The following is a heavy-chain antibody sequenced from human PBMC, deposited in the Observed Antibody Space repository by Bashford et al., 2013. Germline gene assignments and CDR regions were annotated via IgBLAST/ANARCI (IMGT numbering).Heavy chain of an antibody. Sequence: GSLRLSCAASGFTFSSYSMNWVRQAPGKGLEWVSSISSSSSYIYYADSMKGRFTISRDNAKNSLYLQMNSLRAEDTAVYYCARGLDSSGWWYFDYVGPGNPGHRLL. CDR3: ARGLDSSGWWYFDY. CDR2: ISSSSSYI. D-gene: IGHD6-19*01. CDR1: GFTFSSYS. V-gene: IGHV3-21*01. J-gene: IGHJ4*02.